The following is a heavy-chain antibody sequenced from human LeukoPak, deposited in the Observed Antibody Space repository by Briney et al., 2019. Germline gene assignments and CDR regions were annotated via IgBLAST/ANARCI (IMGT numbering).Heavy chain of an antibody. J-gene: IGHJ6*03. V-gene: IGHV3-33*01. CDR3: ARDGSGPAAYYYYMDV. CDR1: GFTFSSYG. CDR2: IWYDGSNK. Sequence: GGSLRLSCAASGFTFSSYGMHWVRQAPGKGLEWVAVIWYDGSNKYYADSVKGRFTISRDNSKNTLYLQMNSLRAEDTAVYYCARDGSGPAAYYYYMDVWSKGTTVTVSS. D-gene: IGHD2-2*01.